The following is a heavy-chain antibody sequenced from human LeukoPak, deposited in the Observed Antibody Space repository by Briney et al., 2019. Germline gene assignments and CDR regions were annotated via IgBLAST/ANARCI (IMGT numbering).Heavy chain of an antibody. D-gene: IGHD5-12*01. CDR1: GGSISRSTYY. CDR3: ARRQYSGYDLEGSWFDP. CDR2: IYYNGST. Sequence: PSETLSLTCSVSGGSISRSTYYWGWIRQPPGKGLEWIGSIYYNGSTYYNPPLKSRVTISVDSSKNQFSLKLSSVTAADTAVYYCARRQYSGYDLEGSWFDPWGQGTLVTVSS. V-gene: IGHV4-39*01. J-gene: IGHJ5*02.